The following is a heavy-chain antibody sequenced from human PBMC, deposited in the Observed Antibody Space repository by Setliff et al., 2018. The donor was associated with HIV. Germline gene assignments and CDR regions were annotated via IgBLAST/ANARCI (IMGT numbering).Heavy chain of an antibody. Sequence: ASVKVSCKASGYSFTTSGVSWVRQAPGQGLEWMGWINIRSGNTNYAQKFQGRVTMTRDTSMSTAYMELTSLTSEDTAVYYCARGVTAGADYWGQGTLVTVSS. D-gene: IGHD2-21*02. CDR1: GYSFTTSG. V-gene: IGHV1-8*02. CDR3: ARGVTAGADY. J-gene: IGHJ4*02. CDR2: INIRSGNT.